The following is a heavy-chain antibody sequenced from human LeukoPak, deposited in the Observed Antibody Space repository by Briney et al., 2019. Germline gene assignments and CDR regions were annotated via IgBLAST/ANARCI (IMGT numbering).Heavy chain of an antibody. CDR2: IREDGSEI. Sequence: GGSLRLSRGASGFTFSTYWMTWVRQAPGKGLEWVANIREDGSEIFYVDSVKGRFTISRDNAKDSMYLQMNSLSVEDSGLYYCTRDRSWSGYDYWGQGTLVTVSS. CDR1: GFTFSTYW. CDR3: TRDRSWSGYDY. J-gene: IGHJ4*02. D-gene: IGHD1-26*01. V-gene: IGHV3-7*03.